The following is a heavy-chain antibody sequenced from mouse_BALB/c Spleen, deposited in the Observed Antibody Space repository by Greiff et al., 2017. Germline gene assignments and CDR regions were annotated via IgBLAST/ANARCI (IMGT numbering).Heavy chain of an antibody. CDR2: ISSGGST. CDR1: GFTFSSYA. V-gene: IGHV5-6-5*01. D-gene: IGHD1-1*01. J-gene: IGHJ1*01. CDR3: ARTLYYGSRGWYFDV. Sequence: EVMLVESGGGLVKPGGSLKLSCAASGFTFSSYAMSWVRQTPEKRLEWVASISSGGSTYYPDSVKGRFTISRDNARNILYLQMSSLRSEDTAMYYCARTLYYGSRGWYFDVWGAGTTVTVAS.